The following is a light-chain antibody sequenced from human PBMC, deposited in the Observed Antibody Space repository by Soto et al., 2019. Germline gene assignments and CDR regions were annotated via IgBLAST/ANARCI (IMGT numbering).Light chain of an antibody. CDR1: QSVRSN. CDR3: QHYGT. V-gene: IGKV3-15*01. Sequence: EIVMTQSPGTLSVSPGERATLSCRASQSVRSNLAWYQQNPGQTPRLLIYGASTRATGIPARFSGSGSGTEFTLTISSLQSEDFAVYFCQHYGTFGPGTKVDLK. J-gene: IGKJ3*01. CDR2: GAS.